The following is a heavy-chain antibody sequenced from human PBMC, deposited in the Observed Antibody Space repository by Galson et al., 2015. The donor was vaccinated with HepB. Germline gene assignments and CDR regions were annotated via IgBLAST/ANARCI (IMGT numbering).Heavy chain of an antibody. CDR3: ARSPSYDYIWGSYRGALGY. CDR1: GFTFSDYY. Sequence: SLRLSCAASGFTFSDYYMSWIRQAPGKGLEWVSYISSSGSTIYYADSVKGRFTISRDNAKNSLYLQMNSLRAEDTAVYYCARSPSYDYIWGSYRGALGYWGQGTLVTVSS. J-gene: IGHJ4*02. CDR2: ISSSGSTI. V-gene: IGHV3-11*01. D-gene: IGHD3-16*02.